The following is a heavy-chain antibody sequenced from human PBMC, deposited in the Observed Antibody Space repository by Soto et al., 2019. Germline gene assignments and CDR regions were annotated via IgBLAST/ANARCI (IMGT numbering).Heavy chain of an antibody. CDR3: AREKRVLRYFDWLNLLDY. J-gene: IGHJ4*02. V-gene: IGHV4-34*01. CDR1: GGSFSGYY. D-gene: IGHD3-9*01. CDR2: INHSGST. Sequence: SETLSLTCAVYGGSFSGYYWSWIRQPPGKGLEWIGEINHSGSTNYNPSLKSRVTISVDTSKNQFSLKLSSVTAADTAVYYCAREKRVLRYFDWLNLLDYWGQGTLVTVSS.